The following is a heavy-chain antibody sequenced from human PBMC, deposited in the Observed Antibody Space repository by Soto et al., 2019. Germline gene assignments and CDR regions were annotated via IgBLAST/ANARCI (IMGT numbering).Heavy chain of an antibody. CDR2: MNPNSGNT. J-gene: IGHJ5*02. D-gene: IGHD4-17*01. Sequence: QVQLVQSGAEVKKPGASVKVSCKASGYTFTSYDINWVRQATGQGLEYLGWMNPNSGNTAYVQKFQGRVTMTWDTSITTAYMELSSLRSEDTAVYFCARGIKYGAYSRWFDPWRHGTLVTVSS. CDR1: GYTFTSYD. V-gene: IGHV1-8*01. CDR3: ARGIKYGAYSRWFDP.